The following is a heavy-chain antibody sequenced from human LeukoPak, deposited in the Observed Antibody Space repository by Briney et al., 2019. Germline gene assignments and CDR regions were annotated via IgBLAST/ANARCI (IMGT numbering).Heavy chain of an antibody. CDR3: AKVSYYYDSSGYLGYMDV. CDR2: IRYDGSNK. V-gene: IGHV3-30*02. J-gene: IGHJ6*03. CDR1: GFTFSSYG. D-gene: IGHD3-22*01. Sequence: GGSLRLSCAASGFTFSSYGMHWVRQAPGKGLKWVAFIRYDGSNKYYADSVKGRFTISRDNSKNTLYLQMNSLRAEDTAVYYCAKVSYYYDSSGYLGYMDVWGKGTTVTVSS.